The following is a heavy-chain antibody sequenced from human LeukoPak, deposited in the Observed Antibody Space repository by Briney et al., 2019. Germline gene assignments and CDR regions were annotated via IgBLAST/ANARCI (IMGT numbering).Heavy chain of an antibody. CDR2: IIPVFGTA. V-gene: IGHV1-69*01. D-gene: IGHD4-23*01. Sequence: SLKVSCKASGGTFSSYAINWVRQAPGQGLEWMGGIIPVFGTADSAQKFQGRVTTTADESTSTAYMELSSLRSEDTAVYYCARADYGGDSDPDHWGQGTLVTVSS. CDR1: GGTFSSYA. CDR3: ARADYGGDSDPDH. J-gene: IGHJ4*02.